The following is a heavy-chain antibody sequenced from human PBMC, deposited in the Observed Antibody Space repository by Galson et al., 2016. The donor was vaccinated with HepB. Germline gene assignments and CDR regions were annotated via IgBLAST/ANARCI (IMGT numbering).Heavy chain of an antibody. Sequence: SVKLSCAASGFTFDHYAMHWVRQAPGKGLEWVSAISWNGVSIDYAESVKGRFTIARDNAKNSLYMRLSSMRAEDTALYYCAKDISPAYIVISSNYYYGIDVWGQGTTVTVSS. CDR3: AKDISPAYIVISSNYYYGIDV. CDR1: GFTFDHYA. J-gene: IGHJ6*02. CDR2: ISWNGVSI. V-gene: IGHV3-9*01. D-gene: IGHD2/OR15-2a*01.